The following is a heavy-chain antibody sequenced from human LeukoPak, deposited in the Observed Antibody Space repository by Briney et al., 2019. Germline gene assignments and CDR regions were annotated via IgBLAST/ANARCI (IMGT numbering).Heavy chain of an antibody. V-gene: IGHV4-59*01. CDR1: GGSFSGYY. CDR2: IYYSGST. Sequence: SETLSLTCAVYGGSFSGYYWSWIRQPPGKGLEWIGYIYYSGSTNYNPSLKSRVTISVDTSKNQFSLKLSSVTAADTAVYYCARDSSSYYFDYWGQGTLVTVSS. J-gene: IGHJ4*02. CDR3: ARDSSSYYFDY. D-gene: IGHD6-13*01.